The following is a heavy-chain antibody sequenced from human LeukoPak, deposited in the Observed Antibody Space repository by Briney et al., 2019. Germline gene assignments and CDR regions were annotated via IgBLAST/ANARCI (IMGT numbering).Heavy chain of an antibody. Sequence: ASVKVSCKASGYTFTSYGISWVREAPGQGLEWMGWISAYNGNTNYAQKLQGRVTMTTDTSTSTAYMELRSLRSDDTAVYYCARVSIFGVGSHYYYYMDVWGKGTTVTVSS. D-gene: IGHD3-3*01. V-gene: IGHV1-18*01. CDR3: ARVSIFGVGSHYYYYMDV. CDR2: ISAYNGNT. J-gene: IGHJ6*03. CDR1: GYTFTSYG.